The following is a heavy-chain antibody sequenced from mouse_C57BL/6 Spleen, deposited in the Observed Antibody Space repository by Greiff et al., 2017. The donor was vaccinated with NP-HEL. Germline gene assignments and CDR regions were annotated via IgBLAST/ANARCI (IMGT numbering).Heavy chain of an antibody. J-gene: IGHJ4*01. V-gene: IGHV14-4*01. CDR2: IDPENGDT. CDR3: TTDYYGSRPLMDY. CDR1: GFNIKDDY. D-gene: IGHD1-1*01. Sequence: EVQGVESGAELVRPGASVKLSCTASGFNIKDDYMHWVKQRPEQGLEWIGWIDPENGDTEYASKFQGKATITADTSSNTAYLQLSSLTSEDTAVYYCTTDYYGSRPLMDYWGQGTSVTVSS.